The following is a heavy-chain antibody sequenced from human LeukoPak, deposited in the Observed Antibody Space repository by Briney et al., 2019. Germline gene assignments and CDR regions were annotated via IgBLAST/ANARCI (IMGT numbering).Heavy chain of an antibody. CDR1: GYSISSGYY. D-gene: IGHD3-9*01. CDR3: ARGELRYFDWLSNNYFDY. J-gene: IGHJ4*02. CDR2: IYHSGST. Sequence: SETLSLTCTVSGYSISSGYYWGWIRQPPGKGLEWIGSIYHSGSTYYNPSLKSRVTISVDTSKNQFSLKLSSVTAADTAVYYCARGELRYFDWLSNNYFDYWGQGTLVTVSS. V-gene: IGHV4-38-2*02.